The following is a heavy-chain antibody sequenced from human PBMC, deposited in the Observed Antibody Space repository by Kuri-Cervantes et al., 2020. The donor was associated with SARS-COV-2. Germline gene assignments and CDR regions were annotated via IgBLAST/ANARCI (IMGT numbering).Heavy chain of an antibody. Sequence: ASVKVSCKASVYTFTSYGISWVRQAPGQGLEWMGWISAYNGNTNYAQKLQGRVTMTTDTSTSTAYMELRSLRSDDTAVYYCAREDYDFWSGYFGYYYYGMDVWGQGTTVTVSS. J-gene: IGHJ6*02. CDR2: ISAYNGNT. CDR3: AREDYDFWSGYFGYYYYGMDV. D-gene: IGHD3-3*01. CDR1: VYTFTSYG. V-gene: IGHV1-18*01.